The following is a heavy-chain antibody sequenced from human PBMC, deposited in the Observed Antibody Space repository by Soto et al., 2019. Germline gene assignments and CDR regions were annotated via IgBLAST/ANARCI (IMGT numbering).Heavy chain of an antibody. CDR2: IFYNGST. D-gene: IGHD6-6*01. CDR1: GGSVSSYH. V-gene: IGHV4-59*02. J-gene: IGHJ6*03. CDR3: AREFFWRSSSSPTFYYYLDV. Sequence: VQLQESGEGLVKPSETLSLTCTVSGGSVSSYHWTWILQSPGQGLEWIGYIFYNGSTDYNPSLKRRATLSLSTTKWHFSLKLTSVTAADTAVYTCAREFFWRSSSSPTFYYYLDVWGTGATVTVSS.